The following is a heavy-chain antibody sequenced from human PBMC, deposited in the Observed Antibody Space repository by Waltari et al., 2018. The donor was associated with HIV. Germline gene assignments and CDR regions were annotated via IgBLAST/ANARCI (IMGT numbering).Heavy chain of an antibody. CDR3: VRENDFGTIFFNYYYAMDV. CDR2: IKDDGNEK. J-gene: IGHJ6*02. D-gene: IGHD3-3*01. CDR1: GFTFCNDW. Sequence: MQLVESGGGLVQRGGSLNPSCAASGFTFCNDWMSWVPPAPGKALEWVANIKDDGNEKYYVNSVRGRFTISRDNANNSLYLDMNRLRDEDTAVYYCVRENDFGTIFFNYYYAMDVWGQGTSVTV. V-gene: IGHV3-7*01.